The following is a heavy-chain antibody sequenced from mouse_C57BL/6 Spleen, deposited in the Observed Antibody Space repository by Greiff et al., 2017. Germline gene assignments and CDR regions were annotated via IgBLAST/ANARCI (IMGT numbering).Heavy chain of an antibody. CDR2: INPNNGGT. CDR3: ARYYGIWYFDV. Sequence: VQLKQSGPELVKPGASVKISCKASGYTFTDYYMNWVKQSHGKSLEWIGDINPNNGGTSYNQKFKGKATLTVDKSSSTAYMDLRSLTSEDSAVYYCARYYGIWYFDVWGTGTTVTVSS. D-gene: IGHD1-1*01. CDR1: GYTFTDYY. J-gene: IGHJ1*03. V-gene: IGHV1-26*01.